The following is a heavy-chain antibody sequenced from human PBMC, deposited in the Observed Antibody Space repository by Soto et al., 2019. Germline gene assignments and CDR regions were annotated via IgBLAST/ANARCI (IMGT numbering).Heavy chain of an antibody. V-gene: IGHV1-3*01. D-gene: IGHD6-13*01. CDR3: ARAFSFSPTDSSSWYSGY. J-gene: IGHJ4*02. CDR2: INAGNGNT. Sequence: ASVKVSCKASGYTFTSYAMHWVRQAPGQRLEWMGWINAGNGNTKYSQKFQGRVTITRDTSASTAYMELSSLRSEDTAVYYCARAFSFSPTDSSSWYSGYWGQGTLVTVSS. CDR1: GYTFTSYA.